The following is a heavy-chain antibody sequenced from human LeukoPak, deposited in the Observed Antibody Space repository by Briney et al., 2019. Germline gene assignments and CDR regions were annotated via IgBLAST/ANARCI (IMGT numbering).Heavy chain of an antibody. D-gene: IGHD3-10*01. Sequence: SETLSLTCTVSGGSISSYYWSWIRQPPGKGLEWIGNIYYSGSTNYNSSLKSRVTISVDTSKNQFSLRLSSVTAADTAVYYCARQSYTAYYYYGMDVWGQGTTVTVSS. CDR2: IYYSGST. V-gene: IGHV4-59*08. J-gene: IGHJ6*02. CDR1: GGSISSYY. CDR3: ARQSYTAYYYYGMDV.